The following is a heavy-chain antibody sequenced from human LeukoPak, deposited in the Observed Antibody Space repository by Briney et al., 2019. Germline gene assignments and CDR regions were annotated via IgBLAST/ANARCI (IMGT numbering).Heavy chain of an antibody. CDR1: GFNFGNYG. Sequence: GGSLRLSCAASGFNFGNYGMNWVRQAPGKGLEWVSGIRASGGSTYYADSVKGRFTISRDNSKNTLYLQMNSLRAEDTAVYYCAKQAGGYYYYYYMDVWGKGTTVTVSS. CDR2: IRASGGST. V-gene: IGHV3-23*01. CDR3: AKQAGGYYYYYYMDV. J-gene: IGHJ6*03.